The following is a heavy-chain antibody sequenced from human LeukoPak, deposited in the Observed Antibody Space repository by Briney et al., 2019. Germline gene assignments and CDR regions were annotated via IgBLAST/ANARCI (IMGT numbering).Heavy chain of an antibody. V-gene: IGHV3-23*01. D-gene: IGHD5-24*01. CDR2: FSGRTTNT. Sequence: EGSLRLSCAASGFTFSNFAMTWIRQAPGKGLEWVSTFSGRTTNTYYADSVKGRFTISRHNSENTLYLQMNSLRAEDTAVYYCAKGMLVATTNFDYWGQGALVTVSS. CDR3: AKGMLVATTNFDY. J-gene: IGHJ4*02. CDR1: GFTFSNFA.